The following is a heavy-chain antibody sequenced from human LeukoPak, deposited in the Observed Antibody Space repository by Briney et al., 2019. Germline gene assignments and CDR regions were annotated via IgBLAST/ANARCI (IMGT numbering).Heavy chain of an antibody. CDR2: ISGSGSST. J-gene: IGHJ2*01. CDR3: AKGGLVVAWYFDL. V-gene: IGHV3-23*01. CDR1: GFTFGNYA. Sequence: GGSLRLSCAASGFTFGNYAMTWVRQAPGKGLEWVSAISGSGSSTYYADSVKGRSTISRDNSKNMLYLQMDSLRGDDTAQYYCAKGGLVVAWYFDLWGRGTLVAVSS. D-gene: IGHD3-22*01.